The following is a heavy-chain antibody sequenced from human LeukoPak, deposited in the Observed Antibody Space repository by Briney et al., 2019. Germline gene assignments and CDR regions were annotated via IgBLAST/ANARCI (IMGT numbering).Heavy chain of an antibody. CDR1: GFTFSSYS. Sequence: GGSLRLSCAASGFTFSSYSMNWVRQAPGKGLEWVSYISSSSSTIYYADSVKGRFTISRDNAKNSLYLQMNSLRAEDTAVYYCARWGLVTAKSDFDYWGQGTLVTVSS. V-gene: IGHV3-48*04. CDR2: ISSSSSTI. CDR3: ARWGLVTAKSDFDY. J-gene: IGHJ4*02. D-gene: IGHD2-21*02.